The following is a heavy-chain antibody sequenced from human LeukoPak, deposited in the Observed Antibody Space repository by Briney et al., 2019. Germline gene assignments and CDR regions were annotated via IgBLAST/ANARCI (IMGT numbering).Heavy chain of an antibody. D-gene: IGHD1-26*01. CDR3: ARQGGSYYAIDD. CDR2: INHSVNT. V-gene: IGHV4-34*01. J-gene: IGHJ4*02. CDR1: GGSLSDYS. Sequence: SETLSLTCGVYGGSLSDYSWSWIRQPPGKGLEFIGEINHSVNTNFNPSLKSQVTISVDTSKNQVSLRLSSVTAADTAVYYCARQGGSYYAIDDWGQGTLVTVSS.